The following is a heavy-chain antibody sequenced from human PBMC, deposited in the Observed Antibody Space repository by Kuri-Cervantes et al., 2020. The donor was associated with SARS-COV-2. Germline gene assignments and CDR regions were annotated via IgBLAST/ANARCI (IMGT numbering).Heavy chain of an antibody. CDR3: AKSQRLAAGKVGWFDP. Sequence: SETLSLTCSVSGGSVSPYYWSWIRQPPGKGLEWIGSVYSPGNPNYNPSLKSRVTMSIDTSKNQFSLEVTSVTATDTAVYYCAKSQRLAAGKVGWFDPWGQGILVTVSS. D-gene: IGHD1-1*01. V-gene: IGHV4-59*02. CDR2: VYSPGNP. J-gene: IGHJ5*02. CDR1: GGSVSPYY.